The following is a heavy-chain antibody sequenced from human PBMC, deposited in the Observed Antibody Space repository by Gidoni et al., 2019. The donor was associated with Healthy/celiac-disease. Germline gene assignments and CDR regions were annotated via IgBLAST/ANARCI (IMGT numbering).Heavy chain of an antibody. CDR2: ISSSSSYI. D-gene: IGHD3-22*01. CDR1: GFTFSSYS. J-gene: IGHJ6*02. CDR3: ARDIDSSGVYYYYGMDV. Sequence: EVQLVESGGGLVKPGGSLRLSCAASGFTFSSYSMNWVRQAPGKGLEWVSSISSSSSYIYYADSVKGRFTISRDNAKNSLYLQMNSLRAEDTAVYYCARDIDSSGVYYYYGMDVWGQGTTVTVSS. V-gene: IGHV3-21*01.